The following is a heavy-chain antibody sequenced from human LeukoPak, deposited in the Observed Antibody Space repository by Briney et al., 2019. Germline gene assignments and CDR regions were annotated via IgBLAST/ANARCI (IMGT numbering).Heavy chain of an antibody. CDR2: ISSSSSYI. D-gene: IGHD4-17*01. CDR1: GFTFSSYS. J-gene: IGHJ4*02. Sequence: PGGSLRLSCAASGFTFSSYSMNWVRQAPGKGLEWVSSISSSSSYIYYADSVKGRFTISRDNAKNSLYLQMNSLRAEDTAVYYYARAVTRVTTPYGYWGQGTLVTVSS. CDR3: ARAVTRVTTPYGY. V-gene: IGHV3-21*01.